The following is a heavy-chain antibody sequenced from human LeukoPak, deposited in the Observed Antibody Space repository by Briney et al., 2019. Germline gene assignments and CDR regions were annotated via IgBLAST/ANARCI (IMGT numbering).Heavy chain of an antibody. CDR3: SRGAGSYSDY. J-gene: IGHJ4*02. CDR2: ILGDGTYT. CDR1: GFTFSSHW. D-gene: IGHD1-26*01. V-gene: IGHV3-74*01. Sequence: PGGSLRLSCVASGFTFSSHWMHWVRQVPGKGLVWVSRILGDGTYTSHADSVKGRFTISRDNAKNTLYLQMISLRAEDTAVYYCSRGAGSYSDYWGQGTLVTVSS.